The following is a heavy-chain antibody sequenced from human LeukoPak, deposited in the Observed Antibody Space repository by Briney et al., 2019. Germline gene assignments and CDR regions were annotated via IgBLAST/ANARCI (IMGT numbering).Heavy chain of an antibody. CDR1: GFTFSSYG. D-gene: IGHD6-6*01. J-gene: IGHJ4*02. CDR3: ARDGEYSSSSDYFDY. V-gene: IGHV3-33*01. CDR2: IWYDGSNK. Sequence: GGSLRLSCAASGFTFSSYGMHWVRQAPGKGLEWVAVIWYDGSNKYYADSVKGRLTISRDNSKNTLYLQMNSLRAEDTAVYYCARDGEYSSSSDYFDYWGQGTLVTVSS.